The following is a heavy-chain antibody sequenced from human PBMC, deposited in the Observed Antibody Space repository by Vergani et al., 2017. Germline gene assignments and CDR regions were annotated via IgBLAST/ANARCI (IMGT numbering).Heavy chain of an antibody. CDR2: ISGSGGNT. Sequence: EVQLVESGGGLIQPGGSLRLSCAASGFPFSSYAMSWVRQAPGKGLEWVSAISGSGGNTYYADSVKGRFTITRDKSKNTLYLKMNSLRAEDTAVYYCAKVDRGSGSYYDYYWGQGTLVTVSS. CDR1: GFPFSSYA. D-gene: IGHD3-10*01. CDR3: AKVDRGSGSYYDYY. J-gene: IGHJ4*02. V-gene: IGHV3-23*04.